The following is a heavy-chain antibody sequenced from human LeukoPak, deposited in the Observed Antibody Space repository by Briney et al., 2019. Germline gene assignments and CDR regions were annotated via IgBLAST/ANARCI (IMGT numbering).Heavy chain of an antibody. D-gene: IGHD7-27*01. V-gene: IGHV1-58*02. J-gene: IGHJ4*02. CDR3: ATDGYLGTNFDY. CDR2: IVVGSGNT. CDR1: GFTFTSSA. Sequence: SVKVSCKASGFTFTSSAMQWVRQARGQRLEWIGWIVVGSGNTNYAQKFQERVTITRDMSTSTAYMELSSLRSEDTAVYYCATDGYLGTNFDYWGQGTLVTVSS.